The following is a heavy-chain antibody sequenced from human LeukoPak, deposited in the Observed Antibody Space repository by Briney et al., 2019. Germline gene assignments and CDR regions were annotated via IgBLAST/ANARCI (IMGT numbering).Heavy chain of an antibody. CDR1: GYSFTGYY. Sequence: ASVKVSCKASGYSFTGYYMHWVRQAPGQGLEWMGWINPNSGDTNFAQNFQGRVTMTRDTSISTAYMELSRLRSDDTAVYYCARSVDFWSGYSATSNWFDPWGQGTLVTVSS. J-gene: IGHJ5*02. CDR2: INPNSGDT. V-gene: IGHV1-2*02. D-gene: IGHD3-3*01. CDR3: ARSVDFWSGYSATSNWFDP.